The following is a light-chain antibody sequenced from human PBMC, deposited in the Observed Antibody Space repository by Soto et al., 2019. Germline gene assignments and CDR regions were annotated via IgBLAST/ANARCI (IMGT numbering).Light chain of an antibody. J-gene: IGLJ3*02. Sequence: QSVLTQPDSVSGSPGQSITISCTGTSSDVGGYNYVSWYQHHTGKAPKLMIYDVSNQPSGVSNRFSGSKSGNTASLTIFGLQAEDAADYYCSSYGSTTRVFGGGTQLTVL. CDR1: SSDVGGYNY. CDR2: DVS. V-gene: IGLV2-14*03. CDR3: SSYGSTTRV.